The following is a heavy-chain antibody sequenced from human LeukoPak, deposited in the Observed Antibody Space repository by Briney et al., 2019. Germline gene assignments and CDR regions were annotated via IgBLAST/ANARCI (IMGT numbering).Heavy chain of an antibody. CDR1: GFSFSTYA. V-gene: IGHV3-23*01. Sequence: EGSLRLSCAASGFSFSTYAMRWVRQAPGKGLEWVSSISGSGGTTFYADSVKGRFTISRDNSKNTLYLQMNTLRAEDTAVYYCAKSKSGYCDYWGQGTLVTVSS. J-gene: IGHJ4*02. CDR2: ISGSGGTT. D-gene: IGHD3-3*01. CDR3: AKSKSGYCDY.